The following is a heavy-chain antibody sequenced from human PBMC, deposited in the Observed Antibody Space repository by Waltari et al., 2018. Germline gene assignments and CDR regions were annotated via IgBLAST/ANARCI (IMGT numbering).Heavy chain of an antibody. CDR3: ARAELNDDFWSPPPHGMDV. V-gene: IGHV1-3*01. CDR1: GYIFSNFA. Sequence: QVQLVQSGPEVTIPGASIKVSCKAAGYIFSNFAVPWVRLAPRHSLEWMGWINPGNGNTRSSQKFQGRITITRDTSASAAYMDLRGLRPEDTAIYYCARAELNDDFWSPPPHGMDVWGQGTTVTVSS. D-gene: IGHD3-3*01. J-gene: IGHJ6*02. CDR2: INPGNGNT.